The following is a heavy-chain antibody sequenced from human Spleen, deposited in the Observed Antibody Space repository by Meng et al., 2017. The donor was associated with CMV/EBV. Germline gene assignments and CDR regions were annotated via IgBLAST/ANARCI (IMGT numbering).Heavy chain of an antibody. CDR2: IRHDGSDE. D-gene: IGHD3-22*01. J-gene: IGHJ4*02. CDR1: GFTFSDYA. Sequence: GESLKISCVASGFTFSDYAIQWVRQAPGKGLEWVTFIRHDGSDEKYADSVKGRFTISRDNAKHSLFLQMNSLRAEDTAVYYCARGREGAYYDSSGYYYWGQGTLVTVSS. V-gene: IGHV3-30*02. CDR3: ARGREGAYYDSSGYYY.